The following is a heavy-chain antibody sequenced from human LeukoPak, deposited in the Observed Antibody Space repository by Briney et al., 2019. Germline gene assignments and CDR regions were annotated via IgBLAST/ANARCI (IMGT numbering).Heavy chain of an antibody. CDR2: IRYDGSNK. CDR3: AKDPGPPNIYYYYMDV. D-gene: IGHD2/OR15-2a*01. J-gene: IGHJ6*03. V-gene: IGHV3-30*02. Sequence: GGSLRLSCAASGFTFSSYGMHWVRQAPGKGLEWVAFIRYDGSNKYYADSVKGRFTISRDNSKNTLYLQMNSLRAEDTAVYYCAKDPGPPNIYYYYMDVWGKGTTVTVSS. CDR1: GFTFSSYG.